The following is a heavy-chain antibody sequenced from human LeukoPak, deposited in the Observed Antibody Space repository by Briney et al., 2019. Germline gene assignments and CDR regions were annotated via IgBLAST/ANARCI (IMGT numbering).Heavy chain of an antibody. CDR3: ARDLDVLRHLNWFDP. Sequence: ASVKVSCKASGYTFTGYYMHWVRQAPGQGLEWMGWINPSSGGTNYAQKFQGRVTMTRDTSISTAYMELSRLRSDDTAVYYCARDLDVLRHLNWFDPWGQGTLVTVSS. CDR2: INPSSGGT. CDR1: GYTFTGYY. D-gene: IGHD2/OR15-2a*01. J-gene: IGHJ5*02. V-gene: IGHV1-2*02.